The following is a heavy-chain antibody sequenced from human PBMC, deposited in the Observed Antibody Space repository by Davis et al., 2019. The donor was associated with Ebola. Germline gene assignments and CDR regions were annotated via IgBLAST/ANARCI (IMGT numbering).Heavy chain of an antibody. CDR3: ARDRTGTSNWFDP. CDR2: ISSSGDNT. J-gene: IGHJ5*02. Sequence: PGGSLRLSCSASGFTFSSYAMHWVRQAPGKGLEYVSAISSSGDNTYYADSVKGRFTISRDNSKNTLYLQMNSLRAEDTAVYYCARDRTGTSNWFDPWGQGTLVTVSS. D-gene: IGHD1-1*01. V-gene: IGHV3-64*04. CDR1: GFTFSSYA.